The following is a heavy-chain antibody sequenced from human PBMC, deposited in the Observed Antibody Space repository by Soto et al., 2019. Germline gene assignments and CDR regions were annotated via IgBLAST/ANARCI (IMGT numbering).Heavy chain of an antibody. V-gene: IGHV4-39*01. J-gene: IGHJ4*02. CDR2: IDYSGTA. Sequence: QLQLQESGPGLVKPWETLSLTCTVSYGSISVSNVFWGWVRQPPGKGLEWIGNIDYSGTAYFNPSLGTRVTFPVDTSKNQFSLTLYSVTAADTAVHYCARTTGRHLDFWGQGILVTVSS. CDR3: ARTTGRHLDF. D-gene: IGHD4-4*01. CDR1: YGSISVSNVF.